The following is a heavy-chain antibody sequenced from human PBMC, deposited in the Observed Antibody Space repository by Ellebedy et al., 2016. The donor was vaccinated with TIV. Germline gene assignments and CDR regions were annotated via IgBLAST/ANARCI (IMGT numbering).Heavy chain of an antibody. V-gene: IGHV3-23*01. J-gene: IGHJ4*02. CDR3: ARDLGELLPALNFDY. Sequence: GESLKISCAASGFALSSTGMSWVRQAPGKGLEWVSGISADGGTTYYADSVEGRFTISRDNAKNSLYLQMNSLRAEETAVYYCARDLGELLPALNFDYWGQGSLVTVSS. D-gene: IGHD1-26*01. CDR2: ISADGGTT. CDR1: GFALSSTG.